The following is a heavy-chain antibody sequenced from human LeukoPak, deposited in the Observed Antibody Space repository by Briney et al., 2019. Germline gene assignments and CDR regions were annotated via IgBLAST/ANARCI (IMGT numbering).Heavy chain of an antibody. Sequence: GASVKVCCKVSGYTLTALALHWVRQAPGKGFEWIGGFDSEEYDTIYAQKFQGRVTMTEDTSTDTAYMELSSLYFEDTAVYYCATLEPEPGDFGGLAYWGQGTLVTVSS. CDR2: FDSEEYDT. J-gene: IGHJ4*02. CDR3: ATLEPEPGDFGGLAY. D-gene: IGHD4-17*01. V-gene: IGHV1-24*01. CDR1: GYTLTALA.